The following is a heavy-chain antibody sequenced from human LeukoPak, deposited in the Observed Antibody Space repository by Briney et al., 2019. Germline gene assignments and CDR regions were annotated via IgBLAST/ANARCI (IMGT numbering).Heavy chain of an antibody. V-gene: IGHV1-18*01. CDR2: ISAYNGNT. Sequence: GASVKVSCKASGYTFTSYGISWVRQAPGQGLEWMGWISAYNGNTNYAQKLQSRVTMTTDTSTSTAYMELRSLRSDDTAVYYCARGRWDYDFWSGYYTPYYYYGMDVWGQGTTVTVSS. D-gene: IGHD3-3*01. J-gene: IGHJ6*02. CDR3: ARGRWDYDFWSGYYTPYYYYGMDV. CDR1: GYTFTSYG.